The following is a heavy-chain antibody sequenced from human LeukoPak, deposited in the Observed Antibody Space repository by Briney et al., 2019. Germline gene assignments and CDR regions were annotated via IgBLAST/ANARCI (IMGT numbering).Heavy chain of an antibody. D-gene: IGHD3-16*02. Sequence: NWIRQSPSRGLEWLGRTYFSSKWYNYYAVSVKGRITINPDTSKNQFSLQLNSVTPEDTAVYYCARALGELSLRGAFDIWGQGTMVTVSS. CDR2: TYFSSKWYN. J-gene: IGHJ3*02. V-gene: IGHV6-1*01. CDR3: ARALGELSLRGAFDI.